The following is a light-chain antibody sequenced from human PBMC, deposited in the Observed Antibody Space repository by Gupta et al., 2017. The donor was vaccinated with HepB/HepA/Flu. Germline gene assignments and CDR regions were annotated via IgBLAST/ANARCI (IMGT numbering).Light chain of an antibody. CDR1: SSDVGNDYL. J-gene: IGLJ2*01. Sequence: QSALTQPASVSGYPGQSITISCTETSSDVGNDYLVSWYQQHPVKDPKLMLYELMRRPAAGSNRFSVSPSATTATLTISALQAEAEANYYSSAYAESRVVFGGGTKLTVL. CDR2: ELM. V-gene: IGLV2-23*02. CDR3: SAYAESRVV.